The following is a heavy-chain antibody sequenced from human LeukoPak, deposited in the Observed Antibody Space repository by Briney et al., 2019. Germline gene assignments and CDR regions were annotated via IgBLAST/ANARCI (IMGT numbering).Heavy chain of an antibody. V-gene: IGHV4-59*01. D-gene: IGHD4-11*01. CDR3: ARDDHSNYRFDY. CDR2: IYSSGST. J-gene: IGHJ4*02. CDR1: GGSISGYY. Sequence: PSETLSPTCTVSGGSISGYYWSWIRQPPGKGLEWIGYIYSSGSTNYNPSLKSRVTISVDTSKNQFSLRVSSVTAADTAVYYCARDDHSNYRFDYWGQGTLVTVSS.